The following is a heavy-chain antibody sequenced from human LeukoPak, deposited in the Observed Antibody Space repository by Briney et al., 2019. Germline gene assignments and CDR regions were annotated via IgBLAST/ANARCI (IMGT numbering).Heavy chain of an antibody. V-gene: IGHV3-7*05. CDR2: IKQDGSEK. D-gene: IGHD3-22*01. Sequence: GASLRLSCAASGFTFSSYGMSWVRQAPGKGLEWAANIKQDGSEKYYVDSVKGRFTISRDNAKNSLYLQMNSLRAEDTAVYYCARRQNLYDSSGSDYWGQGTLVTVSS. CDR3: ARRQNLYDSSGSDY. CDR1: GFTFSSYG. J-gene: IGHJ4*02.